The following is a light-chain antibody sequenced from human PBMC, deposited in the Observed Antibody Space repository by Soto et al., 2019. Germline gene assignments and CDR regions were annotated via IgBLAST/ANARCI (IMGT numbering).Light chain of an antibody. CDR3: CSYAGSSTLV. Sequence: QSVLTQPASVSGSPGQSITISCTGTSSDVGSYNLVSWYQQNPGKAPKLMIYEGSKRPSGVSNRFSGSKSGNTASLTISGLQADYEAAYHCCSYAGSSTLVFGGGTKGTVL. CDR2: EGS. CDR1: SSDVGSYNL. V-gene: IGLV2-23*01. J-gene: IGLJ2*01.